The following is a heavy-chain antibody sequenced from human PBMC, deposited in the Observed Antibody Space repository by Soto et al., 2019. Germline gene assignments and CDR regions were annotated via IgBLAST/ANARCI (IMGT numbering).Heavy chain of an antibody. CDR1: GGSISSGGYY. Sequence: VQLQESGPGLVKPSQTLSLTCTVSGGSISSGGYYWSWIRRLPGKGLEWIGYIYYSGSTYYNPSLKSRVSILPDKSKNQFSLKLSSVTAADTAVYYCARGQQLARSLPPRNWFDPWGPGTLVTVSS. CDR2: IYYSGST. V-gene: IGHV4-31*03. D-gene: IGHD6-13*01. J-gene: IGHJ5*02. CDR3: ARGQQLARSLPPRNWFDP.